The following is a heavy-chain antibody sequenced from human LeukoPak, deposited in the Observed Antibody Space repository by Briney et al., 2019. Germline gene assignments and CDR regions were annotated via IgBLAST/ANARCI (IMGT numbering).Heavy chain of an antibody. J-gene: IGHJ4*02. Sequence: SETLSLTCTVSGGSISSSSYYWGWIRQPPGKGLEWIGSIYYSGSTYYNPSLKSRVTISVDTSKNQFSLKLSSVTAADTTVYYRARHSGYDFWSGYAHFDYWGQGTLVTVSS. D-gene: IGHD3-3*01. CDR1: GGSISSSSYY. CDR2: IYYSGST. CDR3: ARHSGYDFWSGYAHFDY. V-gene: IGHV4-39*01.